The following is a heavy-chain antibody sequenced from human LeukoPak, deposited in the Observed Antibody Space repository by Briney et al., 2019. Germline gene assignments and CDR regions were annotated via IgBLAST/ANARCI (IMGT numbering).Heavy chain of an antibody. CDR1: GYTFTDYY. J-gene: IGHJ4*02. CDR2: INPNSGGT. D-gene: IGHD3-10*01. CDR3: AREKGRGVISPYYDY. V-gene: IGHV1-2*02. Sequence: ASVKVSCKTSGYTFTDYYMHWVRQAPGQGLEWMGWINPNSGGTNYAQKFQGRVTMTRDTSISTAYMELSRLRSDDTAVYYCAREKGRGVISPYYDYWGQGTLVTVSS.